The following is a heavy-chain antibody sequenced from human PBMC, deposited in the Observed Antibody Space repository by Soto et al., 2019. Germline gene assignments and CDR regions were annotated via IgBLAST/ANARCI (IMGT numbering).Heavy chain of an antibody. D-gene: IGHD3-3*01. CDR3: ATDSNYDVSNSF. V-gene: IGHV1-69*13. Sequence: SVKVSCKASGGTLNNYAINWVRQAPGQGLEWMGGILPVSAPPDYAQKFQGRVSITADHSTSTVYMELSRMKSDETAVYFCATDSNYDVSNSFWGQGTLVTVSS. CDR1: GGTLNNYA. CDR2: ILPVSAPP. J-gene: IGHJ4*02.